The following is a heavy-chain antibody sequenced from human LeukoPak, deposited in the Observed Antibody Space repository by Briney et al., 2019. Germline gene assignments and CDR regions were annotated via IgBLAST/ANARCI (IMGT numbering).Heavy chain of an antibody. Sequence: GGSLRLSCAASGFTFSSYAMHWVRQAPGKGLEWVAVISYDGSNKYYADSVKGRFTISRDNSKNTLYLQMNSLRAEDTAVYYCARDLEGMVRGVDPKSTFDYWGQGTLVTVSS. D-gene: IGHD3-10*01. CDR2: ISYDGSNK. CDR1: GFTFSSYA. J-gene: IGHJ4*02. V-gene: IGHV3-30-3*01. CDR3: ARDLEGMVRGVDPKSTFDY.